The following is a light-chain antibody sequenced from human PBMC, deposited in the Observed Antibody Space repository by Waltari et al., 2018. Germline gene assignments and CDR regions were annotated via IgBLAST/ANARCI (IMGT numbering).Light chain of an antibody. J-gene: IGLJ3*02. CDR3: SSYTSRNTWV. CDR2: DVD. CDR1: SSDVGAYKY. Sequence: QSALTQPASLSGSPGQSITIPCTGTSSDVGAYKYVSWYQRHPGKAPRLIIYDVDKRPSGVSARFSGSKSGNTASLTISGLQAEDEADYYCSSYTSRNTWVFGGGTQVT. V-gene: IGLV2-14*03.